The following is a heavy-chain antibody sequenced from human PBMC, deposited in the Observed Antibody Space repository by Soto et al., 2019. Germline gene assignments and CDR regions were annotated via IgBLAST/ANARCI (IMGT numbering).Heavy chain of an antibody. V-gene: IGHV4-39*01. CDR2: IYYSGST. J-gene: IGHJ5*02. CDR3: ARHYSSGSRNWFDP. D-gene: IGHD6-19*01. CDR1: GCSINSSSYF. Sequence: SETLSLTCSVSGCSINSSSYFWGWVRQPPGKGLEWIGSIYYSGSTYYNPSLRSRVTISVDTSKNQFSLKLSSVTAADTAVFYCARHYSSGSRNWFDPWGQGTLVTVSS.